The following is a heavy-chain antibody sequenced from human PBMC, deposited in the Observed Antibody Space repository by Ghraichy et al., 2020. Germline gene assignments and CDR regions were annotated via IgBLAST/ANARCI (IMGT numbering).Heavy chain of an antibody. D-gene: IGHD5-18*01. V-gene: IGHV3-7*01. CDR3: ARDDPIYSYGYYNY. J-gene: IGHJ4*02. CDR1: GFTFSSYW. Sequence: GESLNISCAASGFTFSSYWMSWVRQAPGKGLEWVANIKQDGSEKYYVDSVKGRFTISRDNAKNSLYLQMNSLRAEDTAVYYCARDDPIYSYGYYNYWGQGTLVTVSS. CDR2: IKQDGSEK.